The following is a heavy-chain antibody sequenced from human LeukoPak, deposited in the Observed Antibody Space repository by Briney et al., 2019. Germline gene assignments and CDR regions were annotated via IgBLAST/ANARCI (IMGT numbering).Heavy chain of an antibody. CDR3: ARDTGRVYYYGMDV. CDR1: GFTFSSNY. J-gene: IGHJ6*02. D-gene: IGHD3-10*01. Sequence: GGSLRLSCAASGFTFSSNYMSWVRQAPGKGLEWVSVIYSGGSTYYADSVKGRFTISRDNSKNTLYLQMNSLRAEDTAVYYCARDTGRVYYYGMDVWGQGTTVTVSS. CDR2: IYSGGST. V-gene: IGHV3-66*01.